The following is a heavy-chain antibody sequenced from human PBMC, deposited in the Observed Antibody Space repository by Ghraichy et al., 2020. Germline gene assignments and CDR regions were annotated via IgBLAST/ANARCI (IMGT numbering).Heavy chain of an antibody. Sequence: SETLSLTCTVSGGSVSSGSYYWSWIRQPPGKGLEWIGYIYYSGSTNYNPSLKSRVTISVDTSKNQFSLKLSSVTAADTAVYYCASRGQYYDFREFDYWGQGTLVTVSS. CDR3: ASRGQYYDFREFDY. V-gene: IGHV4-61*01. CDR2: IYYSGST. D-gene: IGHD3-3*01. CDR1: GGSVSSGSYY. J-gene: IGHJ4*02.